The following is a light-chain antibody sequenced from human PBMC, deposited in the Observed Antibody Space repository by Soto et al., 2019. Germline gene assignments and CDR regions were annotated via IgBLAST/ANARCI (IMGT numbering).Light chain of an antibody. J-gene: IGLJ1*01. CDR3: SSYTTSVTYV. Sequence: QSVLTQPASVSGSPGQSITTSCTGTSSDVGAYNSVSWYQQHPGKAPKPIIYDVSTRPSGISDRFSGSKSGNTASLTISGLQAEDESDYYCSSYTTSVTYVFGTGTKVTVL. V-gene: IGLV2-14*01. CDR2: DVS. CDR1: SSDVGAYNS.